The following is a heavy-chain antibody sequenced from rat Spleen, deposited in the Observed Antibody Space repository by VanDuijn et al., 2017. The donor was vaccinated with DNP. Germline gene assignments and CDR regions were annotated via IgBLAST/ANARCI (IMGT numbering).Heavy chain of an antibody. CDR2: ITSSGGSI. CDR1: GFTFNNYW. Sequence: EVKLVESGGGLVQPGRSLKLSCVASGFTFNNYWMTWIRQVPGKGLEWVASITSSGGSIYYPDSVKGRFTISRDNGKNTLYLQMNSLRSEDTATYYCARWSNSHWHFDFWGPGTMVTVSS. CDR3: ARWSNSHWHFDF. V-gene: IGHV5-31*01. J-gene: IGHJ1*01. D-gene: IGHD1-10*01.